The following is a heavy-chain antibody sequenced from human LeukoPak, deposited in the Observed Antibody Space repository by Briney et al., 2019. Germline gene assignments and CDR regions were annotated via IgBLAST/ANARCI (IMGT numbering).Heavy chain of an antibody. V-gene: IGHV4-30-2*01. CDR3: ARESGDNNWFDP. J-gene: IGHJ5*02. CDR2: IYHSGST. Sequence: PSQTLSLTCAVSGGSISSGGYSWSWIRQPPGKGLEWIGYIYHSGSTYYNPSLKGRVTISVDRSKNQFSLKLSSVTAADTAVYYCARESGDNNWFDPWGQGTLVTVSS. CDR1: GGSISSGGYS. D-gene: IGHD4-17*01.